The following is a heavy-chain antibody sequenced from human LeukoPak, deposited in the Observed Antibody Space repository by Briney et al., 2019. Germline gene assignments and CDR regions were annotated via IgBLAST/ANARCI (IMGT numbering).Heavy chain of an antibody. J-gene: IGHJ4*02. D-gene: IGHD6-13*01. CDR2: MNHSGST. CDR3: ARDQIRYSSSWYGEDFDY. Sequence: PSDPLTLLCALYGGSFCGYYWSWLRSPPGKGLVWIGEMNHSGSTNCNPSLKSRVTISVDTSKNQFSLKLSSVTAADTAVYYCARDQIRYSSSWYGEDFDYWGQGTLVTVSS. CDR1: GGSFCGYY. V-gene: IGHV4-34*01.